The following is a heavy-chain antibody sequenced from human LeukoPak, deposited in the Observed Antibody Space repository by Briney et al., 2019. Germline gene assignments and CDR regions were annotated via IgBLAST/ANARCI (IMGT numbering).Heavy chain of an antibody. Sequence: PGRSLRLSCTASGFTFGDYAMSWFRQAPGKGLEWVGFIRSKAYGGTTEYAASVKGRFTISRDDSKSIAYLQMNSLKTEDTAVYYCTREGSSGCNDYWGQGTPVTVSS. V-gene: IGHV3-49*03. CDR2: IRSKAYGGTT. CDR1: GFTFGDYA. J-gene: IGHJ4*02. D-gene: IGHD6-19*01. CDR3: TREGSSGCNDY.